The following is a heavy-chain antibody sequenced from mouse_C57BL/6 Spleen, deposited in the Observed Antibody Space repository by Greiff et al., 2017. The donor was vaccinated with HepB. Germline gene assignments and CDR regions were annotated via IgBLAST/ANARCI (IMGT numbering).Heavy chain of an antibody. J-gene: IGHJ1*03. CDR1: GYTFTSYW. Sequence: QVQLQQPGAELVMPGASVKLSCKASGYTFTSYWMHWVKQRPGQGLEWIGEIDPFDSYTNYNQKFKGKSTLTVDNSSSTAYMQLSRLTSEDSVVYYGARKGFLRYFDVWGTGTTVTVSS. V-gene: IGHV1-69*01. CDR3: ARKGFLRYFDV. CDR2: IDPFDSYT.